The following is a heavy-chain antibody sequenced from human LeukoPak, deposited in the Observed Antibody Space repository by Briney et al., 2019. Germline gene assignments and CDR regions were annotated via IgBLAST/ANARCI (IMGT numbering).Heavy chain of an antibody. D-gene: IGHD3-22*01. CDR3: ARGRDSSGYYYVLPDY. V-gene: IGHV1-69*13. J-gene: IGHJ4*02. CDR2: IIPIFGTA. CDR1: GYTFPSYF. Sequence: SVKVSCKASGYTFPSYFMHWVRQAPGQGLEWMGGIIPIFGTANYAQKFQGRVTITADESTSTAYMELSSLRSEDTAVYYCARGRDSSGYYYVLPDYWGQGTLVTVSS.